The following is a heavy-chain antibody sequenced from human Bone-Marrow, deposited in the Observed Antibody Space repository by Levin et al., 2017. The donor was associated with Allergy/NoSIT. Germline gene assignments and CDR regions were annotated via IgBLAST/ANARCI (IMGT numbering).Heavy chain of an antibody. V-gene: IGHV3-48*02. J-gene: IGHJ5*02. D-gene: IGHD3/OR15-3a*01. CDR2: ISGSSGSI. CDR1: GFSFSSYS. CDR3: AKDGATYHPFWTGYGNWFDP. Sequence: GGSLRLSCAASGFSFSSYSMNWVRQAPGKGLEWIAYISGSSGSIYYADSVKGRFTISRDNAKNSLYLQMNSLRDEDTAVYYCAKDGATYHPFWTGYGNWFDPWGQGTLVIVSS.